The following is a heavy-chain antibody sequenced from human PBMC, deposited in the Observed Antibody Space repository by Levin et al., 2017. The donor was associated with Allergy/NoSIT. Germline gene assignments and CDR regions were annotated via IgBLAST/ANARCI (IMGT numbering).Heavy chain of an antibody. CDR1: GGSFSGYY. D-gene: IGHD3-9*01. CDR2: INHSGST. V-gene: IGHV4-34*01. Sequence: TSETLSLTCAVYGGSFSGYYWSWIRQPPGKGLEWIGEINHSGSTNYNPSLKSRVTISVDTSKNQFSLKLSSVTAADTAVYYCARATTRLYYDILTGYYVRYYYYMDVWGKGTTVTVSS. CDR3: ARATTRLYYDILTGYYVRYYYYMDV. J-gene: IGHJ6*03.